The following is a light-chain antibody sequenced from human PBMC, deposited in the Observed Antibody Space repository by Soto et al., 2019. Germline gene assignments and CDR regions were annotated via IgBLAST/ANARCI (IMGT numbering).Light chain of an antibody. CDR3: QHYNSYSEA. J-gene: IGKJ1*01. CDR1: QGINTY. Sequence: DIQLTQSPSFLSASVGDRVTITCRASQGINTYLAWYQQKLGKAPKVLIYDASKLHSGVPSRFSGSESGTEFTLTISSLQPDDFATYYCQHYNSYSEAFGQGTKVELK. V-gene: IGKV1-9*01. CDR2: DAS.